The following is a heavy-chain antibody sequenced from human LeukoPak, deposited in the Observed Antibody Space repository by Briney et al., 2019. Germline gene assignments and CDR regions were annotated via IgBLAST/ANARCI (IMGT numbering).Heavy chain of an antibody. Sequence: PSETLSLTXTVSGGSISSYYWSWIRQPAGKGLEWIGRIYTSGSTNYNPSLKSRVTMSVDTSKNQFSLKLSSVTAADTAVYYCADYYDSRGVGAFDIWGQGTMVTVSS. CDR1: GGSISSYY. CDR3: ADYYDSRGVGAFDI. J-gene: IGHJ3*02. V-gene: IGHV4-4*07. D-gene: IGHD3-22*01. CDR2: IYTSGST.